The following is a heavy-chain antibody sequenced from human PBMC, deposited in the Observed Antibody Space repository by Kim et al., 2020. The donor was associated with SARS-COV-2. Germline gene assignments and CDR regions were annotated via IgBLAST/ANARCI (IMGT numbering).Heavy chain of an antibody. CDR3: ARYKRYGDTGWGS. CDR2: ISYSGST. CDR1: GGSISDSTYY. V-gene: IGHV4-39*01. D-gene: IGHD6-19*01. J-gene: IGHJ4*02. Sequence: SETLSLTCTVSGGSISDSTYYWGWIRQAPWTGLEWIGIISYSGSTHYNPFLKSRVTLTADTSKNQLSLRLSSVTAADSAVYHCARYKRYGDTGWGSWGQGNLVTVSS.